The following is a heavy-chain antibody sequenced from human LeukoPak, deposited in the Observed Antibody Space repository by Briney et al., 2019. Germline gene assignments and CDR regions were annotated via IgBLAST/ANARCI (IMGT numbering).Heavy chain of an antibody. V-gene: IGHV4-61*02. D-gene: IGHD6-19*01. Sequence: PSETLSLTCIVSSGSINRGGYYWTWIRQPAGKGLEWIGRVYISGSTNYNPSLKSRVTISIDTSKNQFSLKLTSVTAADTAVYYCARERLVPGTADYWGQGTLVTVSS. J-gene: IGHJ4*02. CDR3: ARERLVPGTADY. CDR1: SGSINRGGYY. CDR2: VYISGST.